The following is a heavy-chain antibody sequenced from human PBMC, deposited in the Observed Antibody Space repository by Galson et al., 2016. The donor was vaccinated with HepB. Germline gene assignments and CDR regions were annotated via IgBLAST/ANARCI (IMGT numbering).Heavy chain of an antibody. J-gene: IGHJ4*02. D-gene: IGHD5-12*01. CDR3: ARDRGYNAFDYRPAY. V-gene: IGHV3-30-3*01. Sequence: SLRLSCAASGFTFSSYSMHWVRQAPGKGLEWVAIISYDGTNKYYADSVKGRFTIARDNSKNTLSLQMNSLRTEDTAVYYCARDRGYNAFDYRPAYLGPGILLTV. CDR1: GFTFSSYS. CDR2: ISYDGTNK.